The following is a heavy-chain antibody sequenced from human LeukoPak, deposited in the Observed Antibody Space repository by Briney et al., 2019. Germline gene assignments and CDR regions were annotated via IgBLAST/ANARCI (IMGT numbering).Heavy chain of an antibody. J-gene: IGHJ6*02. Sequence: GGSLRLSCAASGFTFSSYGMHWVRQAPGKGLEWVAVTSYDGSNKYYADSVKGRFTISRDNSKNTLYLQMNSLRAEDTAVYYCARASTVTRGNYYYYGMDVWGQGTTVTVSS. CDR3: ARASTVTRGNYYYYGMDV. CDR1: GFTFSSYG. V-gene: IGHV3-30*03. CDR2: TSYDGSNK. D-gene: IGHD4-17*01.